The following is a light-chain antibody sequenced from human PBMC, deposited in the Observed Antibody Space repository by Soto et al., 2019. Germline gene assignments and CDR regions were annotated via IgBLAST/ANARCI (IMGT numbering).Light chain of an antibody. CDR2: GAS. J-gene: IGKJ2*01. V-gene: IGKV3-20*01. Sequence: EVVLTQSPGTLSLSPGQRATLSCRASQTLSSSYLAWYQRKPGQSPRLLIYGASSRANGIPDRFSGSGSGTVFTLTISRLEPEDFAVYYCQQYANSPYTFGQGTRLEI. CDR3: QQYANSPYT. CDR1: QTLSSSY.